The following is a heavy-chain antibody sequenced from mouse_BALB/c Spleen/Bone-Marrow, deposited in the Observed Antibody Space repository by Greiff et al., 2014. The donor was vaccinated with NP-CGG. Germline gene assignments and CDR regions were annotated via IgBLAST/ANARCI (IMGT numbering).Heavy chain of an antibody. CDR1: GYNFTSYW. CDR2: IYPGSGST. CDR3: ARFSQLGLLAY. D-gene: IGHD3-1*01. J-gene: IGHJ3*01. Sequence: QVQLKHSGAELVKPGTSVKLSCKASGYNFTSYWINWVKLRPGQGLEWIGDIYPGSGSTNYNEKFKSKATLTVDTSSSTAYTQLSSLASEDSALYYCARFSQLGLLAYWGQGTLVTVSA. V-gene: IGHV1-55*01.